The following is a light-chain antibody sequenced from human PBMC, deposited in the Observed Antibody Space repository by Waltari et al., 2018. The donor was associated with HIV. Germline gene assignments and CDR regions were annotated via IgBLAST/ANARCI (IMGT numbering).Light chain of an antibody. V-gene: IGLV2-14*03. J-gene: IGLJ2*01. CDR1: TSDVGGYNS. CDR2: DVS. CDR3: SSYTNSDTVV. Sequence: QSALTQPASVSGSPGQSITISCTGTTSDVGGYNSVSWYQQHPAKAPKLVILDVSNPPSWVSNRISGSESGNTASLTISGLQAEDEAYYYCSSYTNSDTVVFGGGTKVTVL.